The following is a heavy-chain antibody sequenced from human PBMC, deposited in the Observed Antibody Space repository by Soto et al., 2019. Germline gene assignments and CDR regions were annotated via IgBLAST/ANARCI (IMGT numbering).Heavy chain of an antibody. CDR2: INHSGST. V-gene: IGHV4-34*01. CDR3: ARTMVRGVNSFGWFDP. CDR1: GGSFSGYY. Sequence: PSETLSLTCAVYGGSFSGYYWSWIRQPPGKGLEWIGEINHSGSTNYNPSLKSRVTISVDTSKNQFSLKLSSVTAADTAVYYCARTMVRGVNSFGWFDPWGQGTLVTVSS. D-gene: IGHD3-10*01. J-gene: IGHJ5*02.